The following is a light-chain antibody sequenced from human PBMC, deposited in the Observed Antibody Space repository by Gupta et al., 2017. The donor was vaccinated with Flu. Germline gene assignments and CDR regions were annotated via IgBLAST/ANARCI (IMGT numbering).Light chain of an antibody. V-gene: IGKV3-20*01. CDR1: QFVASTN. J-gene: IGKJ1*01. CDR3: QQYGRSPWT. Sequence: IVLTQSPATLSSSPGERAALSCRASQFVASTNLAWYQQKPGQPPKLLIYGASNRATGTPDRFGGSGSGTDFTLTISRLEPEDFAVYYCQQYGRSPWTFGQGTKVEIK. CDR2: GAS.